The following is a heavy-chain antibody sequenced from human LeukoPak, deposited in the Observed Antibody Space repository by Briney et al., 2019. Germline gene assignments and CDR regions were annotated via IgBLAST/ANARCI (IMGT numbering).Heavy chain of an antibody. D-gene: IGHD1-26*01. J-gene: IGHJ3*02. CDR1: GGSISSYY. CDR2: IYYSGST. V-gene: IGHV4-59*01. Sequence: SETLSLTXTVSGGSISSYYWSWIRQPPGKGLEWIGYIYYSGSTNYNPSLKSRLTISVDTSKNQFSLKLSSVTAADTAVYYCARDQSGSPEGFDIWGQGTMVTVSS. CDR3: ARDQSGSPEGFDI.